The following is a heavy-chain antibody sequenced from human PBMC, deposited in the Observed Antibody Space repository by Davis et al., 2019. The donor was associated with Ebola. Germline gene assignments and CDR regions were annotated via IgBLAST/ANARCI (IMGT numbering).Heavy chain of an antibody. D-gene: IGHD3-10*01. CDR1: GVSISRHY. J-gene: IGHJ4*02. Sequence: PAGSLRLSCTVSGVSISRHYWSWIRQPPGKRLEWIGSIYYTGSAYYNSSLASRATISVDTSKNQFSLKLTSVTAADTAMYYCSERGSSVWGQGTLVTVSS. V-gene: IGHV4-59*03. CDR3: SERGSSV. CDR2: IYYTGSA.